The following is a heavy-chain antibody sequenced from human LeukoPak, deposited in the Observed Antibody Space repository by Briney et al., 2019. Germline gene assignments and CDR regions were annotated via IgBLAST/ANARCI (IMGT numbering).Heavy chain of an antibody. CDR3: AKSRLTPHP. CDR2: ICWRGSNT. Sequence: GGSLRLSCAASGFTFSIYAMSWVRQAPGKGLEWVSAICWRGSNTFYADSVKGRVTVSRDNSKNTLYLQMSSLRAEDTAVYYCAKSRLTPHPWGQGTLVTVSS. D-gene: IGHD1-14*01. CDR1: GFTFSIYA. V-gene: IGHV3-23*01. J-gene: IGHJ5*02.